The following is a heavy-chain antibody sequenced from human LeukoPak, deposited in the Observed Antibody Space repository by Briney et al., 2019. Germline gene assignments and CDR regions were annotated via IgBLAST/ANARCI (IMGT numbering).Heavy chain of an antibody. D-gene: IGHD2-2*02. CDR3: AKDTSSGYCSSPSCYNHPPDFDY. V-gene: IGHV3-30-3*01. CDR1: GFTFSSYA. Sequence: GGSLRLSCAASGFTFSSYAMHWVRQAPGKGLEWGAVISYDGSNKYYADSVKGRFTISRDNSKNTLYLQMNSLRAEDTAVYYCAKDTSSGYCSSPSCYNHPPDFDYWGQGTLVTVSS. J-gene: IGHJ4*02. CDR2: ISYDGSNK.